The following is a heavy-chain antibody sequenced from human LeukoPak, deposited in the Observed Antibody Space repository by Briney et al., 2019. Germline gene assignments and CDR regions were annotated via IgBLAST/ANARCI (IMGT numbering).Heavy chain of an antibody. CDR1: GYTFTSYY. J-gene: IGHJ4*02. Sequence: ASVKVSCKASGYTFTSYYMHWVRQAPGQGLEWMEIINPSGGSTSYAQKFQGRVTMTRDMSTSTVYMELSSLRSEDTAVYYCASFSGSYMDFDYWGQGTLVTVSS. D-gene: IGHD1-26*01. CDR3: ASFSGSYMDFDY. CDR2: INPSGGST. V-gene: IGHV1-46*01.